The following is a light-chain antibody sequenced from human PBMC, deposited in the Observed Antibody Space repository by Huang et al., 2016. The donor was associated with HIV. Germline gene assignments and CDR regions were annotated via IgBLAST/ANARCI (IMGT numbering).Light chain of an antibody. V-gene: IGKV1-9*01. CDR2: AAS. J-gene: IGKJ3*01. CDR3: QQLKTYPIT. Sequence: IQLTQSPSSLSASVGDRVTITCRASQGIGRYLVWYQQKPGKAPKLLIYAASTLQRGVPSRFSGRGSGTEFTLTISSLQPEDFATYYCQQLKTYPITFGPGTQVDIK. CDR1: QGIGRY.